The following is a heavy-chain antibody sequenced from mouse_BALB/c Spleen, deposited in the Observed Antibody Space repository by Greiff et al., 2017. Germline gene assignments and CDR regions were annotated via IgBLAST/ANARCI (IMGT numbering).Heavy chain of an antibody. CDR2: IYPGNSDT. Sequence: VQLQQPGAELVKPGASVKLSCKASGYTFTSYWMHWVKQRPGPGLEWIGAIYPGNSDTSYNQKFKGKAKLTAGTSTSTAYMELSSLTNEDSAVYYCAKSNWDFDGWGAGTTVTVSS. J-gene: IGHJ1*01. V-gene: IGHV1-5*01. CDR1: GYTFTSYW. D-gene: IGHD6-2*01. CDR3: AKSNWDFDG.